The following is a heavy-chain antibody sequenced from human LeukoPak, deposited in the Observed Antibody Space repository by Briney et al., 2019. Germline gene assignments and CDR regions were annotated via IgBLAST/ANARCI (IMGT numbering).Heavy chain of an antibody. J-gene: IGHJ4*02. Sequence: SGGSLRLSCAASGFTFSSYVMSWVRQAPGKGLGWVSAITGDGGGTNYADSVKGRFTISRDNSKNTLYLQMNSLRAEDKAVYYCAKETSSGNFVTIDCWGQGTLVTVSS. CDR2: ITGDGGGT. CDR3: AKETSSGNFVTIDC. CDR1: GFTFSSYV. D-gene: IGHD1-26*01. V-gene: IGHV3-23*01.